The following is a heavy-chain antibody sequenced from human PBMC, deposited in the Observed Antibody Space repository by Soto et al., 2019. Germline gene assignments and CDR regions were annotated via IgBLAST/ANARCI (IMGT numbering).Heavy chain of an antibody. CDR3: ARAGAWGSNYDDAAFDA. J-gene: IGHJ3*01. V-gene: IGHV1-3*01. CDR1: GYTFTSDA. D-gene: IGHD3-22*01. CDR2: INVGTGYT. Sequence: VHLVQSGAEVKKPGALVKVSCRASGYTFTSDAMHWVRQAPGQGLEWMGWINVGTGYTTFSQKFQGRVSITSVIYASTAYMELTSLRSEDTAIYYCARAGAWGSNYDDAAFDAWGQGTKVTVSS.